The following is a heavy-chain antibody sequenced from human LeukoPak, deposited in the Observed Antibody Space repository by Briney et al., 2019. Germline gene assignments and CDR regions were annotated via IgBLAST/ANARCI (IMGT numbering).Heavy chain of an antibody. V-gene: IGHV3-21*01. Sequence: GGSLRLSCAASGFTFSSYSMNWVRQAPGKGLEWVSSISSSSSYIYYADSVNGRFTISRDNAKNSLYLQMNSLRAEDTAVYYCAREGPYGDYFDYWGQGTLVTVSS. CDR3: AREGPYGDYFDY. J-gene: IGHJ4*02. CDR2: ISSSSSYI. CDR1: GFTFSSYS. D-gene: IGHD4-17*01.